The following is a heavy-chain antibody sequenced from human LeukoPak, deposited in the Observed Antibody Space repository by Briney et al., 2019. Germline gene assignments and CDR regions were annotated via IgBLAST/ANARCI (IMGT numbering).Heavy chain of an antibody. D-gene: IGHD3-22*01. V-gene: IGHV3-7*01. CDR1: GFTFSSYW. J-gene: IGHJ4*02. CDR2: IKQDGSEK. CDR3: ASYYYDSSVLFDY. Sequence: QTGGSLRLSCAASGFTFSSYWMSWVRQAPGKGLEWGANIKQDGSEKYYVDSVKGRFTISRDNAKNSLYLQMNSLRAEDTAVYYCASYYYDSSVLFDYWGQGTLVTVSS.